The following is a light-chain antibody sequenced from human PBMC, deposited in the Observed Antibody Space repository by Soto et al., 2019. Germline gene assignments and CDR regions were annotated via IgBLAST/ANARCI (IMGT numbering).Light chain of an antibody. Sequence: QSVLTQPPSASGSPGQRVTISGTGSSSNIGGETVNWYQQVPGTAPKLLIYCKTNRPSGVPDRFSGSKSGTSVSLAISGLQSEDEADYYCEAWDDSLSGLVFGGGTKRTVL. V-gene: IGLV1-44*01. J-gene: IGLJ3*02. CDR1: SSNIGGET. CDR3: EAWDDSLSGLV. CDR2: CKT.